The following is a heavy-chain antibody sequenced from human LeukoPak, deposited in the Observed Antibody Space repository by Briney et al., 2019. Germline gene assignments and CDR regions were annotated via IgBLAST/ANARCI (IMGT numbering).Heavy chain of an antibody. D-gene: IGHD3-22*01. Sequence: GRSLRLSCAASGFTFSSYAMSWVRQAPGKGLEWVSAISGSGGSTYYADSVKGRFTISRGNSKNTLYLQMNSLRAEDTAVYYCAKDQKGYYDSSGPVDYWGQGTLATVSS. CDR2: ISGSGGST. CDR1: GFTFSSYA. V-gene: IGHV3-23*01. CDR3: AKDQKGYYDSSGPVDY. J-gene: IGHJ4*02.